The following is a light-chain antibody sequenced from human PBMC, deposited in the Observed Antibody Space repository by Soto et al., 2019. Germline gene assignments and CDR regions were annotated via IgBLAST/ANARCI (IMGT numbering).Light chain of an antibody. J-gene: IGLJ1*01. CDR2: TNN. CDR1: SSNIGGNT. CDR3: ASWDHSLNGLYV. Sequence: QSVLTQPPSVSGTPGQRVTISSSGSSSNIGGNTVNWYQQFPGTAPKLLIHTNNQRPSGVPDRFSGSKSGTSASLAISGLQSEDEADYYCASWDHSLNGLYVFGTGTKVTVL. V-gene: IGLV1-44*01.